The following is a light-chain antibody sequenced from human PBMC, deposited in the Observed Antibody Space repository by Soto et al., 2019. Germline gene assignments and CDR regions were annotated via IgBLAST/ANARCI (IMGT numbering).Light chain of an antibody. CDR2: AAS. CDR1: QSIGYY. J-gene: IGKJ1*01. CDR3: QQSSSTPRT. Sequence: DIQLTQSPSSLSASIGDRVTITCRASQSIGYYLNWYQQKPGKVTRLLIYAASTLQSGVPSRFIGSGSGTDFTLTITSLQPEDFTTYYCQQSSSTPRTFGQGTRVEIK. V-gene: IGKV1-39*01.